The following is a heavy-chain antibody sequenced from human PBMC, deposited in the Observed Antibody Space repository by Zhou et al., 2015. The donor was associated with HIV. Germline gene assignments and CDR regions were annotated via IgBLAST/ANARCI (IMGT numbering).Heavy chain of an antibody. CDR3: ATDDIGGYHSFNY. D-gene: IGHD3-22*01. CDR2: INADNGKT. V-gene: IGHV1-18*01. J-gene: IGHJ4*02. Sequence: QVLLVQSGAEVKKPGASVKVSCKTSGYAFTYYAISWVRQAPGQGLEWMGWINADNGKTNYAQKFQGRVTLTTDRSTRTAYMELRTLRSDDAAIYYCATDDIGGYHSFNYWGQGTWSASP. CDR1: GYAFTYYA.